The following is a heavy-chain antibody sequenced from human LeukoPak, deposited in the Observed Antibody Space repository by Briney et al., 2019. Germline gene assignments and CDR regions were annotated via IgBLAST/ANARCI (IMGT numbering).Heavy chain of an antibody. CDR3: AEGERGAALDY. V-gene: IGHV3-30-3*01. Sequence: GRSLRLSCAASGFTFSSYAMHWVRQAPGKGLEWVAVISYDGSNKYYADSVKGRFTISRDNSKNTLYLQMNSLRAEDTAVYYCAEGERGAALDYWGQGTLVTVSS. CDR2: ISYDGSNK. D-gene: IGHD6-6*01. J-gene: IGHJ4*02. CDR1: GFTFSSYA.